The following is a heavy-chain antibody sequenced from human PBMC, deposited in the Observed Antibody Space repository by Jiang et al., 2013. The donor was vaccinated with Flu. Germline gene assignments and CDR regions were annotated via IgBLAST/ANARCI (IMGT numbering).Heavy chain of an antibody. CDR2: VIPSLGVA. V-gene: IGHV1-69*04. Sequence: PGSSVKVSCETSGGTFSSYAISWVRRAPGQGLDWMGRVIPSLGVAHYAQRFQGRVSITRDTSASTAYMELSSLRSEDTAVYYCARGSLLRFLEWSSTQYYYYGMDVWGQGTTVTVSS. CDR1: GGTFSSYA. D-gene: IGHD3-3*01. CDR3: ARGSLLRFLEWSSTQYYYYGMDV. J-gene: IGHJ6*02.